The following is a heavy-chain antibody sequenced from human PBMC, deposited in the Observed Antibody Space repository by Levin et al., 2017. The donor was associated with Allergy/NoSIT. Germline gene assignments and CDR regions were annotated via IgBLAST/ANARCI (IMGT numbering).Heavy chain of an antibody. D-gene: IGHD6-13*01. CDR2: INPNSGGT. CDR1: GYTFTGYY. Sequence: ASVKVSCKASGYTFTGYYMHWVRQAPGQGLEWMGWINPNSGGTNYAQKFQGRVTMTRDTSISTAYMELSRLRSDDTAVYYCARDRSIAAAGDFDYWGQGTLVTVSS. CDR3: ARDRSIAAAGDFDY. J-gene: IGHJ4*02. V-gene: IGHV1-2*02.